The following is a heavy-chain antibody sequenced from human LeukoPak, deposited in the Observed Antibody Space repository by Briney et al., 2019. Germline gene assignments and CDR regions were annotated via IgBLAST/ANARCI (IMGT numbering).Heavy chain of an antibody. D-gene: IGHD3-22*01. CDR3: ARDSRWLSLKADAFDI. CDR1: GYTFTSYG. J-gene: IGHJ3*02. CDR2: ISAYNGNT. V-gene: IGHV1-18*01. Sequence: ASVKVSCKASGYTFTSYGISWVRQAPGQGLEWVGWISAYNGNTNYAQKLQGRVTMTTDTSTSTAYMELRSLRSDDTAVYYCARDSRWLSLKADAFDIWGQGTMVTVSS.